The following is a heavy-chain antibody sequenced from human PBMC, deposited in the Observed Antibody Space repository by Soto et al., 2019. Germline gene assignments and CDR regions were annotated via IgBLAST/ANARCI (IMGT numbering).Heavy chain of an antibody. D-gene: IGHD3-3*01. CDR2: ISGSGGST. CDR1: GFTFSSYA. V-gene: IGHV3-23*01. J-gene: IGHJ1*01. CDR3: ARGSQVWSGRLSGYFQH. Sequence: EVQLLESVGGLVQPGGSLRLSCAASGFTFSSYAMSWVRKAPGKGLEWVSAISGSGGSTYYADSVKGRFTISRDNSKNTLYLPLDSLRAADTAVYYGARGSQVWSGRLSGYFQHLGQGTLVTVAS.